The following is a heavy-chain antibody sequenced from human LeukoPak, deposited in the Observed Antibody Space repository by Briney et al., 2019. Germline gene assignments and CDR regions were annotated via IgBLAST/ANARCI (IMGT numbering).Heavy chain of an antibody. D-gene: IGHD2-15*01. V-gene: IGHV1-2*02. J-gene: IGHJ4*02. CDR2: INPNSGGT. Sequence: ASVKVSCKASGYTFTGYYMQWVRQAPGQGLEWMGWINPNSGGTNYAQKFQGRVTMTRDTSISTAYMELSRLRSDDTAVYYCARVRKKYCSGGSCYASDYWGQGTLVTVSS. CDR1: GYTFTGYY. CDR3: ARVRKKYCSGGSCYASDY.